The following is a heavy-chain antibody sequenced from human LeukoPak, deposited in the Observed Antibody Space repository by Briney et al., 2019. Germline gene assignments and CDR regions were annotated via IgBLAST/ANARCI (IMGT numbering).Heavy chain of an antibody. CDR2: IYYSGST. J-gene: IGHJ4*02. V-gene: IGHV4-61*05. D-gene: IGHD5-24*01. CDR3: ARGDGLDY. CDR1: GDSISSSTYY. Sequence: SETLSLTCTVSGDSISSSTYYWGWIRQPPGKGLEWIGYIYYSGSTNYNPSLKSRVTISVDTSKNQFSLKLSSVTAADTAVYYCARGDGLDYWGQGTLVTVSS.